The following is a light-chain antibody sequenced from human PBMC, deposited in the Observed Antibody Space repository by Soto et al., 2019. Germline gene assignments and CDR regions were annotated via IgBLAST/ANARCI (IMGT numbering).Light chain of an antibody. CDR2: DAS. Sequence: DIQMTQSPSSLSESVGDRVTITCQASQDISKYLNWYQQKPGKAPKLLIYDASNLETGVPSRFSGSGSGTDFSFTISSLQPEDIATYYCQQYDNLPLTFGGGTKVDIK. V-gene: IGKV1-33*01. CDR3: QQYDNLPLT. J-gene: IGKJ4*01. CDR1: QDISKY.